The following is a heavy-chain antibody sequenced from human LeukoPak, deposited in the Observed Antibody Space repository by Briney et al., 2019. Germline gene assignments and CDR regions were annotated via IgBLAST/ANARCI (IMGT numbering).Heavy chain of an antibody. CDR3: ARREWGDSSGYYYGY. CDR1: GYSFTSYW. V-gene: IGHV5-51*01. D-gene: IGHD3-22*01. Sequence: GESLKISCKDSGYSFTSYWIGWVRQMPGKGLEWMGIIYPGDSDTRYSPSFQGQVTISADKSISTAYLQWSSLKASDTAMYYCARREWGDSSGYYYGYWGQGTLVTVSS. J-gene: IGHJ4*02. CDR2: IYPGDSDT.